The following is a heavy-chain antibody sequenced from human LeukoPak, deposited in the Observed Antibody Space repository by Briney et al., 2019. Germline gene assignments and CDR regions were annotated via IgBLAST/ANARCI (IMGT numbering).Heavy chain of an antibody. D-gene: IGHD3-22*01. J-gene: IGHJ4*02. CDR3: AREFMRDYYDSSGYPLLGY. CDR2: ISGSGGST. CDR1: GFTFSNYA. Sequence: GGSLRLSCAAAGFTFSNYAMTWVRQAPGKGLEWVSSISGSGGSTYYADSVKGRFTISRDNSKNTLYLQMNSLRAEDTAVYYCAREFMRDYYDSSGYPLLGYWGQGTLVTVSS. V-gene: IGHV3-23*01.